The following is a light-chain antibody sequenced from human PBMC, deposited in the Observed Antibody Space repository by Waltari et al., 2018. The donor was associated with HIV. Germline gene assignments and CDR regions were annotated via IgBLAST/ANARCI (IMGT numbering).Light chain of an antibody. CDR3: QQYNNWHT. V-gene: IGKV3-15*01. J-gene: IGKJ2*01. Sequence: ETVMTQSPATLSVSPGERASLSCRASQSVSNNLAWYQQKPGQATRLLIYGASTRAAGIPARVSGSGSGTEFTLTITSLQSEDSALYYCQQYNNWHTFGQGTKLEIK. CDR2: GAS. CDR1: QSVSNN.